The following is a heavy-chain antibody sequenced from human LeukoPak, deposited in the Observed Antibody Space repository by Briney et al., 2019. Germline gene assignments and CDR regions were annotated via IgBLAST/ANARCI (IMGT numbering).Heavy chain of an antibody. D-gene: IGHD3-10*01. CDR2: INTNSGGT. J-gene: IGHJ4*02. CDR3: ARGGSGSGYLYYFDS. CDR1: GYSFSDYP. V-gene: IGHV1-2*02. Sequence: GSSVKVSCKSSGYSFSDYPMHWVRQAPGQGLEWMGRINTNSGGTSYAQNFQGRVTMTRDTSISTTYMELSGLASDDTAVYYCARGGSGSGYLYYFDSWGQGTLVSVSS.